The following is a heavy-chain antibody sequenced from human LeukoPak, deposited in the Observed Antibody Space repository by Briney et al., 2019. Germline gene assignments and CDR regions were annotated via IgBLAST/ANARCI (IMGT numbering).Heavy chain of an antibody. V-gene: IGHV3-11*01. D-gene: IGHD3-9*01. Sequence: GGSLRLSCAASGFTFSDYYMSWIRQAPGKGLEWVSYISSSGSTIYYADSVKGRFTISRDNAKNSLYLQMNSLRAEDTALYYCAKDKHDILTGYTHFDYWGQGTLVTVSS. CDR1: GFTFSDYY. J-gene: IGHJ4*02. CDR2: ISSSGSTI. CDR3: AKDKHDILTGYTHFDY.